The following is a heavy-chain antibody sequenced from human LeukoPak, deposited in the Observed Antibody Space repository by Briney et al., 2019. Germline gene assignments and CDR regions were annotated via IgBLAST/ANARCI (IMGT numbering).Heavy chain of an antibody. V-gene: IGHV1-46*01. CDR2: INPSGGST. D-gene: IGHD3-22*01. J-gene: IGHJ4*02. CDR1: GYTFTSYY. Sequence: GASVKVSCKASGYTFTSYYMHWVRQAPGQGLEWMGIINPSGGSTSYAQKFQGRVTMTRDTSISTAYMELSRLRSDDTAVYYCARDRYYYDSSGYYDYWGQGTLVTVSS. CDR3: ARDRYYYDSSGYYDY.